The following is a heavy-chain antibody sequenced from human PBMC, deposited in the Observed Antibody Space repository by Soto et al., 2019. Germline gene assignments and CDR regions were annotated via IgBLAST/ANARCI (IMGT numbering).Heavy chain of an antibody. CDR3: AKSPPAVAGYFDY. V-gene: IGHV3-30*18. J-gene: IGHJ4*02. CDR1: GFTFSSSG. Sequence: QVQLVESGGGVVQPGRSLRLSCAASGFTFSSSGMHWVRQAPGKGVEWVAVTSFDGSSGYYADSVRGRFTISRDNSNNTLYLQMNSLRAEDTAVYYCAKSPPAVAGYFDYWGQGTLVTLSS. D-gene: IGHD6-19*01. CDR2: TSFDGSSG.